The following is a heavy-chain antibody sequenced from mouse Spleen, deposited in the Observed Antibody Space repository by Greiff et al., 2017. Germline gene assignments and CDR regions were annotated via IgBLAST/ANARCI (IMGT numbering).Heavy chain of an antibody. CDR2: IDPETGGT. J-gene: IGHJ3*01. D-gene: IGHD2-4*01. CDR1: GYTFTDYE. CDR3: TRGRSGDYTGAWFAY. V-gene: IGHV1-15*01. Sequence: QVQLKESGAELVRPGASVTLSCKASGYTFTDYEMHWVKQTPVHGLEWIGAIDPETGGTAYNQKFKGKAILTADKSSSTAYMELRSLTSEDSAVYYCTRGRSGDYTGAWFAYWGQGTLVTVSA.